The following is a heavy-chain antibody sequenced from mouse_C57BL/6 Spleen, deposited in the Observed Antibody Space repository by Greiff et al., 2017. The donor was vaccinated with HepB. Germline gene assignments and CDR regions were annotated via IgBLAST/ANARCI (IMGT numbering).Heavy chain of an antibody. V-gene: IGHV3-6*01. CDR3: ARDLPVSY. D-gene: IGHD2-1*01. CDR1: GYSITSGYY. Sequence: VQLKESGPGLVKPSQSLSLTCSVTGYSITSGYYWNWIRQFPGNKLEWMGYISYDGSNNYNPSLKNRISITRDTSKNQVFLKLNSVTTEDTATYYCARDLPVSYWGQGTTLTVSS. CDR2: ISYDGSN. J-gene: IGHJ2*01.